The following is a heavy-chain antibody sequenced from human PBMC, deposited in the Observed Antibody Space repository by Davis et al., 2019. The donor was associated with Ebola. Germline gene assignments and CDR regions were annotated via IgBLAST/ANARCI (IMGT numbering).Heavy chain of an antibody. CDR2: ISGSGGST. J-gene: IGHJ4*02. CDR3: AKETVIEGASPMEFDY. CDR1: GFTFSSYA. V-gene: IGHV3-23*01. D-gene: IGHD1-26*01. Sequence: GESLKISCAASGFTFSSYAMSWVRQAPGKGLEWVSAISGSGGSTYYADSVKGRFTISRDNSKNTLYLQMNSLRAEDTAVYYCAKETVIEGASPMEFDYWGQGTLVTVSS.